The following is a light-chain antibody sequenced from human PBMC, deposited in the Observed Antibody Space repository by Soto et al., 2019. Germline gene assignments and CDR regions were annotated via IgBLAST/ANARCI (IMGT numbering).Light chain of an antibody. J-gene: IGKJ4*01. CDR1: QSVSST. Sequence: EVVMTQSPATLSVSPGERATLSCRASQSVSSTLAWYQQKPGQAPRLLIYGASTRATGIPARFSGSGSGTEFTLTISSLQCEDFAVYYCQQYSTWPLTFGGGTKVEIK. CDR3: QQYSTWPLT. V-gene: IGKV3-15*01. CDR2: GAS.